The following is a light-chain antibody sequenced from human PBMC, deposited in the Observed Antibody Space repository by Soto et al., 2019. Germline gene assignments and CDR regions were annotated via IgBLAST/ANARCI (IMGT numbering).Light chain of an antibody. CDR3: LQDYNYPWT. V-gene: IGKV1-6*01. Sequence: IQMTQSPSTLSASVGDRVTITCRASQRISSWLACYQQKPGKAPKLLIYAASSLQSGVPSRFSGSGSGTDFTLTISSLQPEDFATYYCLQDYNYPWTFGQGTKVDI. CDR1: QRISSW. CDR2: AAS. J-gene: IGKJ1*01.